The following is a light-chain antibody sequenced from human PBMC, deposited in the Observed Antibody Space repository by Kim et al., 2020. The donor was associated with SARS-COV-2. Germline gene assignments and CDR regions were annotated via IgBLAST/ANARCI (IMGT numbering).Light chain of an antibody. Sequence: SSELTQDPAVSVALGQTVRITCQGDSLRSYYATWYQQKPGQSPIVIIYGKNNRRSGIPDRFSGYSSENTASLTIIGSQAGDEADYYCNSRDSNDNVVFGG. CDR3: NSRDSNDNVV. V-gene: IGLV3-19*01. CDR1: SLRSYY. J-gene: IGLJ2*01. CDR2: GKN.